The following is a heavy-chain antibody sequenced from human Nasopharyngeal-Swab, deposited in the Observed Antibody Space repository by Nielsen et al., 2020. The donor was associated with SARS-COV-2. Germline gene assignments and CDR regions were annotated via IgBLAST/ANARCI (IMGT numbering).Heavy chain of an antibody. CDR1: GFTFSSYS. D-gene: IGHD3-3*01. CDR3: AKSSTIFGVVTSYYFDY. Sequence: GESLKISCAASGFTFSSYSMNWVRQAPGKGLEWVSSISSSSSYIYYADSVKGRFTISRDNAKNSLYLQMNSLRAEDTAVYYCAKSSTIFGVVTSYYFDYWGQGTLVTVSS. J-gene: IGHJ4*02. CDR2: ISSSSSYI. V-gene: IGHV3-21*04.